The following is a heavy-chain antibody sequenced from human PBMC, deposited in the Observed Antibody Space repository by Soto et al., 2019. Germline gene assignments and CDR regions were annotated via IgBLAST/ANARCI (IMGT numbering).Heavy chain of an antibody. Sequence: QVQLVQSGAEVKKPGSSVKVSCKASGGTFSSYAISWVRQAPGQGLEWMGGIIPIFGTANYAQKFQGRVTMTANESTSKAYMELRSLRSEDTAVYYWAIEGWEYGMDVWGQGTTVTVSS. CDR3: AIEGWEYGMDV. CDR2: IIPIFGTA. D-gene: IGHD1-26*01. V-gene: IGHV1-69*12. CDR1: GGTFSSYA. J-gene: IGHJ6*02.